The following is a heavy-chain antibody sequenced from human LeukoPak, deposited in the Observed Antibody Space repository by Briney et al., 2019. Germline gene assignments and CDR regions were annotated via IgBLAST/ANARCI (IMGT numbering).Heavy chain of an antibody. D-gene: IGHD2-2*01. J-gene: IGHJ5*02. V-gene: IGHV4-34*01. CDR1: GGSFSGYY. CDR2: INHSGST. CDR3: ARAVVPAAPTQLGGNWFDP. Sequence: SETLSLTCAVYGGSFSGYYWSWIRQPPGKGLEWIGEINHSGSTNYNPSLKSRVTISVDTSKNRFSLKLSSVTAADTAVYYCARAVVPAAPTQLGGNWFDPWGQGTLVTVSS.